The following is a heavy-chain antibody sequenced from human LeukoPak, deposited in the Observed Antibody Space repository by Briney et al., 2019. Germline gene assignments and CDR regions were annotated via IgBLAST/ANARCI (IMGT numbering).Heavy chain of an antibody. Sequence: GGSLRLSCAASGFTFSSYSMNWVRQAPGKGLEWVSSISSSSSYIYYADSVKGRFTTSRDNAKNSLYLQMNSLRAEDTAVYYCAREYDFWSGYSPGNNWFDPWGQGTLVTVSS. CDR1: GFTFSSYS. V-gene: IGHV3-21*01. CDR2: ISSSSSYI. CDR3: AREYDFWSGYSPGNNWFDP. J-gene: IGHJ5*02. D-gene: IGHD3-3*01.